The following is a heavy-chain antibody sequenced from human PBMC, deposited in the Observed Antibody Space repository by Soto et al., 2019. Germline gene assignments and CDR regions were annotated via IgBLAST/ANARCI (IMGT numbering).Heavy chain of an antibody. V-gene: IGHV1-18*01. Sequence: ASVKVSCKASGYTFTSYGISWVRQAPGQGLEWMGWISAYNGNTNYAQKLQGRVTMTTDASTSTAYMELRSLRSDDTAVYYCAREKPSLVLPDYWGQGTLVTVSS. J-gene: IGHJ4*02. CDR1: GYTFTSYG. CDR2: ISAYNGNT. CDR3: AREKPSLVLPDY. D-gene: IGHD6-6*01.